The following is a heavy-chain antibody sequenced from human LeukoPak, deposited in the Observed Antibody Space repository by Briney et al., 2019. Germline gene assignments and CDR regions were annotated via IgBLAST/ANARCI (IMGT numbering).Heavy chain of an antibody. CDR3: AKAFSGYDNFDY. J-gene: IGHJ4*02. CDR1: GFTFSSYA. V-gene: IGHV3-23*01. Sequence: GGSLRLSCAASGFTFSSYAMSWVRQAPGKGLEWGSVISGSGGGIYYADSVKGRFTISRDNSKNTLYLQMNSLRAEDTAVYYCAKAFSGYDNFDYWGQGTLVTVSS. CDR2: ISGSGGGI. D-gene: IGHD5-12*01.